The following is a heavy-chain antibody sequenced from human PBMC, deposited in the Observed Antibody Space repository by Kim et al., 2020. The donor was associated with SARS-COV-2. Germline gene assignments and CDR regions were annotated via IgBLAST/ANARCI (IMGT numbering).Heavy chain of an antibody. CDR3: ARRCSRGNCLFDY. J-gene: IGHJ4*02. D-gene: IGHD2-15*01. CDR2: INIITGNP. V-gene: IGHV7-4-1*01. CDR1: GYTFPNYA. Sequence: ASVKVSCKASGYTFPNYAMNWVRQAPGQGLEWMGWINIITGNPTYAQGFTGRFVFSLDTSINTAYLQIDSLEAEDTAVYYCARRCSRGNCLFDYWGQGTLVTVSS.